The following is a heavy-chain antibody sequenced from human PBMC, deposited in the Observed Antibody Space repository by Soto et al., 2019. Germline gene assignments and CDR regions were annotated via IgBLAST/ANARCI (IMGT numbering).Heavy chain of an antibody. CDR3: AATIFGVVMNYYYYGMDV. CDR2: IYSGGST. V-gene: IGHV3-53*01. D-gene: IGHD3-3*01. CDR1: GFTVSSNY. Sequence: GGSLRLSCAASGFTVSSNYMSWVRQAPGKGLGWVSVIYSGGSTYYADSVKGRFTISRDNSKNTLYLQMNSLRAEDTAVYYCAATIFGVVMNYYYYGMDVWGQGTTVTVSS. J-gene: IGHJ6*02.